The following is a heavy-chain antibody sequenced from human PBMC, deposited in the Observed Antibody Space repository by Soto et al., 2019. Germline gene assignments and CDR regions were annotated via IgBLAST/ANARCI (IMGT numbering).Heavy chain of an antibody. CDR2: INAGNGNT. CDR1: GYTFTSYA. Sequence: GASVKVSCKAAGYTFTSYAMHWVRQAPGQRLEWMGWINAGNGNTKYSQKFQGRVTITRDTSASTAYMELSSLRSEDTAVYYCARDGSSMWLVYQYFDYWGQGTLVTVSS. V-gene: IGHV1-3*01. J-gene: IGHJ4*02. CDR3: ARDGSSMWLVYQYFDY. D-gene: IGHD6-19*01.